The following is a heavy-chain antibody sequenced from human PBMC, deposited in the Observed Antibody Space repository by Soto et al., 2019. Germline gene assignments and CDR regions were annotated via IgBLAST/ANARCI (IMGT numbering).Heavy chain of an antibody. D-gene: IGHD3-9*01. Sequence: EVQLVESGGDLVQRGGSLRLSCAASGFPFSSYWMHWVRHTPGKGLDWVARISGDGVTTYYADSVTGRFTISRDNDKNTRSLQRSGLRAEDTAVYYCAREYYGLLTGYYTDYWGQGTLVSVSA. V-gene: IGHV3-74*01. CDR3: AREYYGLLTGYYTDY. CDR1: GFPFSSYW. J-gene: IGHJ4*02. CDR2: ISGDGVTT.